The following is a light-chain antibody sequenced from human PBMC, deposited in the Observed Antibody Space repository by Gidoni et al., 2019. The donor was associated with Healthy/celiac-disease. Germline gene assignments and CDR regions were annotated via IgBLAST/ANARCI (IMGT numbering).Light chain of an antibody. CDR3: QQYYSTPLT. CDR2: WAS. J-gene: IGKJ4*02. Sequence: DIVMTQSPDSLAVSLGERATINCKSSQSGLYSSNNKSYLAWYQQKPGQAPKLLIYWASTRESGVPDRFSGSGSGTDFTLTISSLQAEDVAVYYCQQYYSTPLTFGGGTKVEIK. CDR1: QSGLYSSNNKSY. V-gene: IGKV4-1*01.